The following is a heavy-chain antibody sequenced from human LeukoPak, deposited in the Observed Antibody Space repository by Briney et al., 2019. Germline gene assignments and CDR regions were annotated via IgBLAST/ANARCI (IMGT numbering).Heavy chain of an antibody. Sequence: GGSLRLSCAASGFTFSSYSMNWVRQAPGKGLEWVSSISSSSSYIYYADSVKGRFTISRDNAKNSLYLQMNSLRAEDTAVYYCASGGRRIQLWLYNYWGQGTLVTVSS. CDR1: GFTFSSYS. CDR3: ASGGRRIQLWLYNY. V-gene: IGHV3-21*01. CDR2: ISSSSSYI. J-gene: IGHJ4*02. D-gene: IGHD5-18*01.